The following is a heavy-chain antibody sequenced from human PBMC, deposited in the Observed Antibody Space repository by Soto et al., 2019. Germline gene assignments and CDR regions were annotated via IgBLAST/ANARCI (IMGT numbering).Heavy chain of an antibody. V-gene: IGHV3-48*01. D-gene: IGHD3-10*01. CDR3: ARDKGSYYYCSGTTWLFDP. CDR2: ISSSSSTI. CDR1: GFTFSSYS. Sequence: GGSLRLSCAASGFTFSSYSMNWVRQAPGKGLEWVSYISSSSSTIYYADSVKGRFTISRDNAKNSLYLQMNSLRAEDTAVYYCARDKGSYYYCSGTTWLFDPWSQGTLVTVSS. J-gene: IGHJ5*02.